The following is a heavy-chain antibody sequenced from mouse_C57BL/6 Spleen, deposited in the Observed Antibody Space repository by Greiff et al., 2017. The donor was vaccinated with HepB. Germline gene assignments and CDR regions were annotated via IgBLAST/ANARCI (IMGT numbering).Heavy chain of an antibody. CDR1: GYAFSSYW. J-gene: IGHJ1*03. Sequence: QVQLQQSGAELVKPGASVKISCKASGYAFSSYWMNWVKQRPGKGLEWIGQIYPGDGDTNYNGKFKGKATLTADKSSSTAYMQLSSLTSEDSAVYFCARWNDWYWYFDVWGTGTTVTVSS. V-gene: IGHV1-80*01. CDR3: ARWNDWYWYFDV. D-gene: IGHD2-4*01. CDR2: IYPGDGDT.